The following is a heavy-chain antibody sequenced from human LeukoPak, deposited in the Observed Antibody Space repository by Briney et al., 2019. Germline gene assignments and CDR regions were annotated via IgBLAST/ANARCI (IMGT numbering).Heavy chain of an antibody. V-gene: IGHV3-74*01. CDR3: ARVKVRFYFDY. CDR2: INSDRSST. J-gene: IGHJ4*02. D-gene: IGHD3-10*01. CDR1: GFTFSNYW. Sequence: RPGGSLRLSCAASGFTFSNYWMHWVRQAPGKGLVWVSHINSDRSSTSYADSVKGRFTISRDNAENTLYLQMNTLRAEDTAVYYCARVKVRFYFDYWGQGTLVTVSS.